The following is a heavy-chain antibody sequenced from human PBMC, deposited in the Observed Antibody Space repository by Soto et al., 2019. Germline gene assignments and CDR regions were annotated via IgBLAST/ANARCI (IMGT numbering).Heavy chain of an antibody. D-gene: IGHD3-22*01. V-gene: IGHV4-59*08. CDR1: GGSISSYY. CDR3: ARHGMDYYDSSGYYYSPYYFDY. Sequence: SETLSLTCTVSGGSISSYYWSWIRQPPGKGLEWIGYIYYSRSTNYNPSLKSRVTISVDTSKNQFSLKLSSVTAADTAVYYCARHGMDYYDSSGYYYSPYYFDYWGQGTLVTVSS. CDR2: IYYSRST. J-gene: IGHJ4*02.